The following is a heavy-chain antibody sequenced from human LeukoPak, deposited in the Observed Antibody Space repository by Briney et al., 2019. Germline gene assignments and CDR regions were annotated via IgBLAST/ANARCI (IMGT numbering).Heavy chain of an antibody. Sequence: SVKVSCKASGGTFSSYAISWVRQAPGQGLEWMGRIIPILGIANYAQKFQGRVTITADKSTSTAYMELSSLRSEDTAVYYCAREFPYSGSQNWGQGTLVTVSS. V-gene: IGHV1-69*04. J-gene: IGHJ4*02. D-gene: IGHD1-26*01. CDR2: IIPILGIA. CDR1: GGTFSSYA. CDR3: AREFPYSGSQN.